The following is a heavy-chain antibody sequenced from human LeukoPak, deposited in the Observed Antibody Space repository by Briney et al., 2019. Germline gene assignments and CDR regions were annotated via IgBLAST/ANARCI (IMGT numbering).Heavy chain of an antibody. CDR3: ARDPRIAVAESRGYYYYYMDV. CDR1: GGSINSSSYY. Sequence: SETLSLTCTVSGGSINSSSYYWGWIRQPPGKGLEWIGSVYYSGSTHYNPSLKSQVTISVDTSKNHFSLRLSSVTAADTAVYYCARDPRIAVAESRGYYYYYMDVWGKGTTVTVSS. J-gene: IGHJ6*03. D-gene: IGHD6-19*01. V-gene: IGHV4-39*02. CDR2: VYYSGST.